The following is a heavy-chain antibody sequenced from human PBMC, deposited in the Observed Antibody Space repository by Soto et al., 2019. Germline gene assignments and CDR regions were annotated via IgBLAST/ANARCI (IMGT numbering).Heavy chain of an antibody. D-gene: IGHD1-1*01. CDR2: INPNSGGT. V-gene: IGHV1-2*04. J-gene: IGHJ5*02. CDR3: ARDPSPHRYTLDP. Sequence: ASVKVSCKASGYTFTGYYMHWVRQAPGQGLEWMGWINPNSGGTNYAQKFQGWVTMTRDTSISTAYMELSRLRSDDTAVYYCARDPSPHRYTLDPWGQATLVTVSS. CDR1: GYTFTGYY.